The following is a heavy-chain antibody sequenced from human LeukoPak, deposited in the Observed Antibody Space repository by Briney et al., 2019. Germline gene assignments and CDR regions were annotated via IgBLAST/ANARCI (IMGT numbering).Heavy chain of an antibody. J-gene: IGHJ4*02. V-gene: IGHV3-7*01. CDR2: INEDGSEK. CDR1: GFTFSTYW. D-gene: IGHD4-23*01. Sequence: PGRSLRLSCAASGFTFSTYWMSWVRQLPGKGLQWVANINEDGSEKDYVDSVKGRFTISRDNAKNSLYLQMDSLRAEDTAVYYCARDYGGRLGYFDYWGQGTLVTVSS. CDR3: ARDYGGRLGYFDY.